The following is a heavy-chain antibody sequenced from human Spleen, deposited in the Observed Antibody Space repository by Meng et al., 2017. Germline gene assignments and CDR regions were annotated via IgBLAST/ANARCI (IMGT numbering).Heavy chain of an antibody. CDR1: GGSISSYY. V-gene: IGHV4-59*01. CDR2: IYDSGST. J-gene: IGHJ4*02. D-gene: IGHD4-17*01. CDR3: ARGNGDYEPYFDY. Sequence: QVQLQQWGAGLLKPSETLSLTCTVSGGSISSYYWSWMRQPPGKGLEWIGYIYDSGSTNYNPSLKSRVTISVDTSKNHFSLNLISVTAADTAVYYCARGNGDYEPYFDYWGQGTLVTVSS.